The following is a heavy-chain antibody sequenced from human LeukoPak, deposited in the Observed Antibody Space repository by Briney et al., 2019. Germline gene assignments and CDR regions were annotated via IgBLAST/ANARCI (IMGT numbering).Heavy chain of an antibody. CDR2: INWNGGST. CDR1: GFTFDDYG. J-gene: IGHJ4*02. V-gene: IGHV3-20*04. D-gene: IGHD2-15*01. Sequence: GGSLTLSCAASGFTFDDYGMTWVRQTPGKGLEWVSTINWNGGSTAYADSVKGRFTISRDNAKNSLYLQMNSLRAEDAAVYYCAKEDCSGGRCYSLHYWGQGTLVTVSS. CDR3: AKEDCSGGRCYSLHY.